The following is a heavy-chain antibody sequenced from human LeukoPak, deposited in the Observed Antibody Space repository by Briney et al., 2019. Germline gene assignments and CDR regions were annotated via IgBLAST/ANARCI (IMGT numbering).Heavy chain of an antibody. Sequence: SETLSLTCTVSGGSISSSSYYWGWIRQPPGKGLEWIGSIYYSGSTYCNPSLESRVTISVDTSKNQFSLKLSSVTAADTAVYYCARRAFGEFVYYYYMDVWGKGTTVTVSS. CDR2: IYYSGST. V-gene: IGHV4-39*01. D-gene: IGHD3-10*01. CDR1: GGSISSSSYY. CDR3: ARRAFGEFVYYYYMDV. J-gene: IGHJ6*03.